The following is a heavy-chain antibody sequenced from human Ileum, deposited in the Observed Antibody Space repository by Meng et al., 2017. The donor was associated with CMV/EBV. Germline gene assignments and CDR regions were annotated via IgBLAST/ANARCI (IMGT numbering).Heavy chain of an antibody. V-gene: IGHV3-23*01. CDR1: GFDFSGSG. CDR2: ISGDGASA. CDR3: VKDAGWLGEAVPSSFDS. D-gene: IGHD3-10*01. Sequence: GESLKISCEASGFDFSGSGLSWVRQIPGKGLEWVAGISGDGASAHYADSVRGRVIISRDNSRNTLFLHINSLRGADTGLYFCVKDAGWLGEAVPSSFDSWGQGTSVTVSS. J-gene: IGHJ4*02.